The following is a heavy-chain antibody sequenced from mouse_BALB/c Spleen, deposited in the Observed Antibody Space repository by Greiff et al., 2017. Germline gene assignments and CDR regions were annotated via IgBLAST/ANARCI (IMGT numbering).Heavy chain of an antibody. V-gene: IGHV1-7*01. J-gene: IGHJ3*01. D-gene: IGHD4-1*01. Sequence: VQLQQSGAELAKPGASVKMSCKASGYTFTSYWMHWVKQRPGQGLEWIGYINPSTGYTEYNQKFKDKATLTVDKSSSTAFMHLNSLTSEDSAVYYCAANFAYWGQGTLVTVSA. CDR1: GYTFTSYW. CDR2: INPSTGYT. CDR3: AANFAY.